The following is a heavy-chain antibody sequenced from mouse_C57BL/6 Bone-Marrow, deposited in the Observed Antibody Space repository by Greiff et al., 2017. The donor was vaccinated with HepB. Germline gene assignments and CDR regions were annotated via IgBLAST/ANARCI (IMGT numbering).Heavy chain of an antibody. Sequence: EVQRVESGGGLVKPGGSLKLSCAASGFTFSDYGMHWVRQAPEKGLEWVAYISSGSSTIYYADTVKGRFTISRDNAKNTLFLQMTSLRSEDTAMYYCARGIYDYGSSYDYYSMDYWGQGTSVTVSS. CDR2: ISSGSSTI. J-gene: IGHJ4*01. V-gene: IGHV5-17*01. D-gene: IGHD1-1*01. CDR3: ARGIYDYGSSYDYYSMDY. CDR1: GFTFSDYG.